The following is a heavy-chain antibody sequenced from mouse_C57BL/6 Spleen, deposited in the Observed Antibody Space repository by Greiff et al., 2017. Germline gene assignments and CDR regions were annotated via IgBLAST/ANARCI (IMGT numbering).Heavy chain of an antibody. J-gene: IGHJ2*01. CDR3: TRRAAQAYVDY. Sequence: QVQLQQSGAELVRPGASVTLSCKASGYTFTDYEMHWVKQTPVHGLEWIGAIDPETGGTAYNQKFKGKAILTADKSSSTAYMELRSLTSEDSAVYYCTRRAAQAYVDYWGQGTTLTVSS. CDR2: IDPETGGT. D-gene: IGHD3-2*02. V-gene: IGHV1-15*01. CDR1: GYTFTDYE.